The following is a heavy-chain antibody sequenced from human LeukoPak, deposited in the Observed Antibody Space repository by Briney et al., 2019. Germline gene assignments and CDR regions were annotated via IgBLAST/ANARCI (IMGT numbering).Heavy chain of an antibody. CDR1: GFPFSRYL. CDR3: ARVARRDSSGWYLVNDAFDI. CDR2: IKQDGSEK. D-gene: IGHD6-19*01. Sequence: PGGSLRLSCAASGFPFSRYLMTWVRQAPGKGLEWVANIKQDGSEKYYVDSVKGRFTISRDNAKNSLYLQMNSLRAEDTAVYYCARVARRDSSGWYLVNDAFDIWGQGTMVTVSS. V-gene: IGHV3-7*01. J-gene: IGHJ3*02.